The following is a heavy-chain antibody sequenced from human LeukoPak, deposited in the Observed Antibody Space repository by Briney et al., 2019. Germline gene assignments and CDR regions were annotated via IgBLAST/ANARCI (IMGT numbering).Heavy chain of an antibody. CDR3: ARIILTGYYFYYYMDV. J-gene: IGHJ6*03. CDR1: GYTFSSYD. D-gene: IGHD3-9*01. Sequence: ASVKVSCKASGYTFSSYDINWVRQATGQGLEWMGWISTYNGDTNYAQKLQGRVTMTTDTSTSTAYMELRSLRSDDTAVYYCARIILTGYYFYYYMDVWGKGTTVTVSS. V-gene: IGHV1-18*01. CDR2: ISTYNGDT.